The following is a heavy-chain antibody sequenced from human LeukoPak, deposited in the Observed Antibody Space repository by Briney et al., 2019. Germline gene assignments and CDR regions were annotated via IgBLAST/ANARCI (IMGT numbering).Heavy chain of an antibody. CDR1: GYTFTSYG. Sequence: ASVKVSCKASGYTFTSYGISWVRQAPGQGLEWMGWISAYNGNTNYAQKLQGRVTMTTDTSTSTAYMELRSLRSDDTAVYYCARDWLEGRDGYNSDYWGQGTLVTVSS. V-gene: IGHV1-18*01. D-gene: IGHD5-12*01. J-gene: IGHJ4*02. CDR2: ISAYNGNT. CDR3: ARDWLEGRDGYNSDY.